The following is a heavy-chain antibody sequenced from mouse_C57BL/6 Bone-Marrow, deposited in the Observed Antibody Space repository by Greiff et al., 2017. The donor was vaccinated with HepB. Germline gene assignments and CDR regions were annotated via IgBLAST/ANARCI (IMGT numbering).Heavy chain of an antibody. CDR2: ISDGGSYT. CDR3: ARDTVVATRWYFDV. Sequence: EVQRVESGGGLVKPGGSLKLSCAASGFTFSSYAMSWVRQTPEKRLEWVATISDGGSYTYYPDNVKGRFTISRDNAKNNLYLQMSHLKSEDTAMYYCARDTVVATRWYFDVWGTGTTVTVSS. V-gene: IGHV5-4*01. CDR1: GFTFSSYA. D-gene: IGHD1-1*01. J-gene: IGHJ1*03.